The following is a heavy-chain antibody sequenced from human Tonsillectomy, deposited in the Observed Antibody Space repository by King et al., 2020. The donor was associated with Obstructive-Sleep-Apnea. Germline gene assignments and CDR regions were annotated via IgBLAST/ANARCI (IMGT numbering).Heavy chain of an antibody. CDR3: AKDRRAYSSSWSSFDY. V-gene: IGHV3-23*04. Sequence: VQLVQSGGGLVQPGGSLRLSCAASGFTFSSYAMSWVRQAPGRGLEWVSSISCSVGSTYYADSLKGRFTISRDNSTNTLYLQMNSLRAEDTAVDYCAKDRRAYSSSWSSFDYWGQGTLVTVSS. J-gene: IGHJ4*02. CDR2: ISCSVGST. CDR1: GFTFSSYA. D-gene: IGHD6-13*01.